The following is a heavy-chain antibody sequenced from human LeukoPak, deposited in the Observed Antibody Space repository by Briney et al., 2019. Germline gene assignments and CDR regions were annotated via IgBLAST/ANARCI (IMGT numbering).Heavy chain of an antibody. Sequence: GESPMISCNGSGYIFTSYWIGWVRQMPGKGLEWMGIIYPGDSVTRYSPLFQGQVTISADKSISTAYLQWSSLKASDTAMYYCAILYDFWKGYGMDVWGQGTTVTVS. D-gene: IGHD3-3*01. CDR1: GYIFTSYW. V-gene: IGHV5-51*01. CDR2: IYPGDSVT. J-gene: IGHJ6*02. CDR3: AILYDFWKGYGMDV.